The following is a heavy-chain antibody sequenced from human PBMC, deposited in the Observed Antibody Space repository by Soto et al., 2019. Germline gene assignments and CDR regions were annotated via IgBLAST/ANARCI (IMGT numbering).Heavy chain of an antibody. D-gene: IGHD6-13*01. CDR1: GGTFSSYA. CDR2: IIPIFGTA. Sequence: QVQLVQSGAEVKKPGSSVKVSCKASGGTFSSYAISWVRQAPGQGLEWMGGIIPIFGTANYAQKFQGRVTITADKSTSTDYMELSSLRSEDTAVYYCARDKQQLATYYYGMDVWGQGTTVTVSS. J-gene: IGHJ6*02. V-gene: IGHV1-69*06. CDR3: ARDKQQLATYYYGMDV.